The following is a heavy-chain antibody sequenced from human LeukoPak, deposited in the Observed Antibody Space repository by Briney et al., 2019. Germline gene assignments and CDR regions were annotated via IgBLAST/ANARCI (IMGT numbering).Heavy chain of an antibody. Sequence: GSSVKVSCKASGGTFSSYAISWVRQAPGQGLEWMGRINPNSGGTNYAQKFQGRVTMTRDTSISTAYMELSRLRSDDTAVYYCARDFVSSSWRRPFDYWGQGTLVTVSS. D-gene: IGHD6-13*01. CDR3: ARDFVSSSWRRPFDY. J-gene: IGHJ4*02. CDR1: GGTFSSYA. CDR2: INPNSGGT. V-gene: IGHV1-2*06.